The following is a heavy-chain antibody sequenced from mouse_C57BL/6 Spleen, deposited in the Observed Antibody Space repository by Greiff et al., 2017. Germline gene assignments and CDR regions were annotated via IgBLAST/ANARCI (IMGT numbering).Heavy chain of an antibody. CDR1: GFTFSNYW. J-gene: IGHJ3*01. V-gene: IGHV6-3*01. CDR3: AIYDGYYGFAY. CDR2: IRLKSDNYAT. Sequence: EVKLVEESGGGLVQPGGSMKLSCVASGFTFSNYWMNWVRQSPEKGLEWVAQIRLKSDNYATHYAESVKGRFTISRGDSKSSVYLQMNNLRAEDTGIYYCAIYDGYYGFAYWGQGTLVTVSA. D-gene: IGHD2-3*01.